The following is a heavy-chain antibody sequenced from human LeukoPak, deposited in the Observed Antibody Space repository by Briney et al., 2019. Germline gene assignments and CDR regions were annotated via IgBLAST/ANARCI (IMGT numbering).Heavy chain of an antibody. Sequence: GGFLRLSCAASGFTFSNYWMHWVRQAPGKWLVWVSRINNDGSDTVYVDSVKGRFTVSRDNAENTLYLQMNSLRVEDTAVYYCVRGLRGPDYWGQGSLVTVSS. D-gene: IGHD3-16*01. CDR2: INNDGSDT. V-gene: IGHV3-74*01. CDR3: VRGLRGPDY. CDR1: GFTFSNYW. J-gene: IGHJ4*02.